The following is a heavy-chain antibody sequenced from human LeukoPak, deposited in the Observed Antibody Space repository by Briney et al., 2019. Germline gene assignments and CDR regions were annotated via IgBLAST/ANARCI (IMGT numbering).Heavy chain of an antibody. CDR1: GFTFSNYA. V-gene: IGHV3-23*01. CDR2: ISGGGGST. CDR3: AKDSAMTPYFDY. Sequence: GGSLRLSCAASGFTFSNYAMSWVRQAPGKGLEWVSGISGGGGSTDYAASVRGRFTISRDNSKNTLYLQMHSLRAEDTALYYCAKDSAMTPYFDYWGQGTLVTVSS. J-gene: IGHJ4*02. D-gene: IGHD3-10*01.